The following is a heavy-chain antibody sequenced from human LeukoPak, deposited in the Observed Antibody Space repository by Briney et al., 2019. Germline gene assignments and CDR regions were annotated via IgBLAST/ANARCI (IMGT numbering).Heavy chain of an antibody. V-gene: IGHV4-59*01. CDR3: ARDLHDYGYYYGMDV. CDR1: GDSISSYY. J-gene: IGHJ6*02. D-gene: IGHD4-17*01. CDR2: IYYSGST. Sequence: SETLSLTCTVSGDSISSYYWNWIRQPPGKGLEWIGYIYYSGSTNYNPSLKRRVTISVDTSKNQFSLKLSSVTAADTAVYYCARDLHDYGYYYGMDVWGQGTTVTVSS.